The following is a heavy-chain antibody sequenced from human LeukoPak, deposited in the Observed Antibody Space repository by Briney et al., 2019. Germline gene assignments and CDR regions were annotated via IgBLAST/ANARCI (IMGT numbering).Heavy chain of an antibody. J-gene: IGHJ3*02. Sequence: ASVKVSCKASGYTFTGYYMHWVRQAPGQGLEWMGWINPNSGGTNYAQKFQGRVTMTRDTSISTAYMELSRLRSDDTAVYYCARGVLLWLGESAAAFDIWGQGTMVTVSS. CDR3: ARGVLLWLGESAAAFDI. V-gene: IGHV1-2*02. CDR1: GYTFTGYY. D-gene: IGHD3-10*01. CDR2: INPNSGGT.